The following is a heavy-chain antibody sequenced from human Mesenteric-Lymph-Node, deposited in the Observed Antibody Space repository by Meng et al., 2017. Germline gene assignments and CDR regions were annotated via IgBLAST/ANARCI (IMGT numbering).Heavy chain of an antibody. CDR1: GGSVSNGNYY. Sequence: QLQLQESGSGLVKPSQTLSLTCTVSGGSVSNGNYYWSGLRQPPGKGLEWIGYIYYSGNTFYNPSLKSQVTISVDTSKNQFSLKLSSVTAADTAVYYCARDTPSLNWYFDLWGRGTLVTVSS. J-gene: IGHJ2*01. CDR3: ARDTPSLNWYFDL. V-gene: IGHV4-30-4*01. CDR2: IYYSGNT.